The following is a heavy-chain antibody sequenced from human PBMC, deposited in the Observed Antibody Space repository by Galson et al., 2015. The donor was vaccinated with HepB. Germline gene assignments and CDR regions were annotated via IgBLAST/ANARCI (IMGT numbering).Heavy chain of an antibody. CDR1: GFTFSSNA. Sequence: SLRLSCAASGFTFSSNAMHWVRQAPGKGLEWVAIISSDGRSNDYADSVKGRFTISRDNPKNSVYLQMDSLRPDDTAVYYCARGGDCSITACYLPFDSWGQGTLVTVSS. J-gene: IGHJ4*02. D-gene: IGHD2-2*01. CDR3: ARGGDCSITACYLPFDS. V-gene: IGHV3-30*04. CDR2: ISSDGRSN.